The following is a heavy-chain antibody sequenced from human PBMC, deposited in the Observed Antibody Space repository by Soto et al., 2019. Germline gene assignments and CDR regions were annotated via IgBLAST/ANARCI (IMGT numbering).Heavy chain of an antibody. Sequence: GGSLRLSCAASGFTFSSYAMHWVRQAPGKGLEWVAVISYDGSNKYYADSVKGRFTISRDNSKNTLYLQMNSLRAEDTAVYYCARQQGGNWNSGIRFDPWGQGTLVTVSS. V-gene: IGHV3-30-3*01. CDR3: ARQQGGNWNSGIRFDP. CDR1: GFTFSSYA. J-gene: IGHJ5*02. CDR2: ISYDGSNK. D-gene: IGHD1-7*01.